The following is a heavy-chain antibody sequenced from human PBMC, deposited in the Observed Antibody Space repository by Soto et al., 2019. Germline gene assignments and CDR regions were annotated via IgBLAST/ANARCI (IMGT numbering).Heavy chain of an antibody. V-gene: IGHV4-30-4*01. CDR3: ARETYYYDTNPEPDDAFEI. CDR2: IYHSGST. CDR1: GGSISSGDYY. J-gene: IGHJ3*02. D-gene: IGHD3-22*01. Sequence: SSETLSLTCTVSGGSISSGDYYWSWIRQPPGKGLEWIGYIYHSGSTYYNPSLKSRVTISVGTPKNQFSLRLSSVNAADTAVYYCARETYYYDTNPEPDDAFEIWGQGTMVTVSS.